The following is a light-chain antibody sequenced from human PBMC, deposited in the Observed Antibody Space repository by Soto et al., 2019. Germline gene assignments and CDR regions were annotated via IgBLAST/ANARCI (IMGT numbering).Light chain of an antibody. CDR2: GAS. V-gene: IGKV3D-15*01. J-gene: IGKJ1*01. Sequence: EIVLTQSPATLSLSPGERATLSCRASQSVRSFLAWYQQKPGQAPRILIFGASGRATGIPDRFSGSGSGTDFTLTISSLQSEDLALYYCQQYNNWPPWTFGQGTKVDIK. CDR1: QSVRSF. CDR3: QQYNNWPPWT.